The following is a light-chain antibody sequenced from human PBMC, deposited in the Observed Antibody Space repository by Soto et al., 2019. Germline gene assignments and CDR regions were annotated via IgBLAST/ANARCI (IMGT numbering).Light chain of an antibody. CDR3: AAWDDSLNGRV. CDR2: SNN. J-gene: IGLJ2*01. CDR1: YSNLKTNT. Sequence: QPVLTQPPPASGTPGQRVSISCSGSYSNLKTNTVNWYQHLPGTAPKLLIFSNNQRPSGVPDRCSGSKSGTSASLAITGLQSEDEADYYCAAWDDSLNGRVFGGGTKLTVL. V-gene: IGLV1-44*01.